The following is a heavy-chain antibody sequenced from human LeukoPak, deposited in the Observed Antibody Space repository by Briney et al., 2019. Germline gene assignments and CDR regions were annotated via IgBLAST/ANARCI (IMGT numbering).Heavy chain of an antibody. CDR1: GGCISSYY. Sequence: SETLSLTCTVSGGCISSYYWSWIRQPPGKGLEWIGYIYYSGSTNYNPSLKSRVTISVDTSKNQFSLKLSSVTAADTAVYYCASGTAMVTGFGYWGQGTLVTVSS. CDR2: IYYSGST. CDR3: ASGTAMVTGFGY. J-gene: IGHJ4*02. D-gene: IGHD5-18*01. V-gene: IGHV4-59*12.